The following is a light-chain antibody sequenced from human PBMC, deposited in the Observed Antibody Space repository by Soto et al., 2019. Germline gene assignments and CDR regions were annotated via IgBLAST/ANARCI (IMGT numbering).Light chain of an antibody. V-gene: IGLV2-14*01. CDR3: SSYTGSSTLDV. CDR2: DVS. Sequence: QSALTQPASASGSPGQSITISCTVTSSDVGGYNYVSRYQQHPGKAPKFMIYDVSNRPTGVFIRFSGSKSGNTACLTISGRHADEEDAYYCSSYTGSSTLDVFATGTKLTVL. J-gene: IGLJ1*01. CDR1: SSDVGGYNY.